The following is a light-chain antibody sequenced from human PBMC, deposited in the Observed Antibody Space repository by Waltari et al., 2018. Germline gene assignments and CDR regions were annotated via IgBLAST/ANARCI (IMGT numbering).Light chain of an antibody. J-gene: IGKJ2*01. Sequence: DIQMTQSPSSLSASVGARFTITCRASQSISSYLNWYQQKPGKAPNLLIYAASSFQSGVPSRFSGSGSGTDFTLTISSLQPEDFATYYCQQSYSIPYTFGQGTKLEIK. CDR2: AAS. V-gene: IGKV1-39*01. CDR1: QSISSY. CDR3: QQSYSIPYT.